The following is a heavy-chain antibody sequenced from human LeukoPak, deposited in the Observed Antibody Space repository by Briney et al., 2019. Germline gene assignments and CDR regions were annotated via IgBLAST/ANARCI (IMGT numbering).Heavy chain of an antibody. CDR3: ARETPRRGETRDGYR. V-gene: IGHV3-7*01. Sequence: GGSLRLSCAASGFNFRSYWMSWVRQSPGKGLDWVANIKQDGSETYYADSVKGRFTISRDNAKNSLYLQMNSLRAEDTAVYYCARETPRRGETRDGYRWGQGTLVTVSS. CDR2: IKQDGSET. CDR1: GFNFRSYW. D-gene: IGHD5-24*01. J-gene: IGHJ4*02.